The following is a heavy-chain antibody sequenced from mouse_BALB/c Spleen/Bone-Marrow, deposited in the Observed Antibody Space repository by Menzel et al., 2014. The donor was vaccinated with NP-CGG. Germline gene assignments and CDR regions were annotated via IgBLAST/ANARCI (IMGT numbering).Heavy chain of an antibody. CDR1: GFSLTGCG. Sequence: VQRVESGPGLVAPSQSLSITCTVSGFSLTGCGVNWVRQPPGKGLEWLGMIWGDGSTDYNSALKSRLSISKDNSKSQVFLKMNSLQTDDTARYYCARDDGYYFDYWGQGTTLTVSS. V-gene: IGHV2-6-7*01. CDR3: ARDDGYYFDY. CDR2: IWGDGST. D-gene: IGHD2-3*01. J-gene: IGHJ2*01.